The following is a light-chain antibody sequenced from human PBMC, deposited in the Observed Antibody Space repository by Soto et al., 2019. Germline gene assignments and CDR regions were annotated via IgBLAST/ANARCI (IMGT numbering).Light chain of an antibody. J-gene: IGKJ1*01. CDR1: QILVHRDGNTY. Sequence: IVLTQTPLSSPVTLGQPASISCSSSQILVHRDGNTYLSWLHQRPGQPPRLLIYQVSNRFSGVPDRFTGSGAGTDFTLKISRVEAEDVGIYYCMQATQSWAFGQGTKVEIK. CDR2: QVS. CDR3: MQATQSWA. V-gene: IGKV2-24*01.